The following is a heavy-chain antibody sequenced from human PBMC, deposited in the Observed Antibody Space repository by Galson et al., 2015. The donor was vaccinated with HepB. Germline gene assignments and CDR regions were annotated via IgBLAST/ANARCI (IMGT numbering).Heavy chain of an antibody. V-gene: IGHV1-3*01. CDR3: ARIWTDSSGWYYFDY. J-gene: IGHJ4*02. CDR1: GYTFTSYA. D-gene: IGHD6-19*01. CDR2: INADNGNT. Sequence: SVKVSCKASGYTFTSYAIHWVRQAPGQSLEWMGWINADNGNTRYSQKFQARVTITRDTSASTAYMDLSSLRSEDTAVYYCARIWTDSSGWYYFDYWGQGTLVTISS.